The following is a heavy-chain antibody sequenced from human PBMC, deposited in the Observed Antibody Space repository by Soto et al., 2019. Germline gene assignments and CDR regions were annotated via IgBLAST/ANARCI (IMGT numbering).Heavy chain of an antibody. V-gene: IGHV3-21*06. CDR1: GFTFTRYN. Sequence: GGSLRLSCAASGFTFTRYNMNWVRQAPGKGLEWVSSISSTTNYIYYGDSMKGRFTISRDNAKNSLYLEMNSLRAEDTAVYYCARESEDLTSNFDYWGQGTLVTVSS. CDR3: ARESEDLTSNFDY. CDR2: ISSTTNYI. J-gene: IGHJ4*02.